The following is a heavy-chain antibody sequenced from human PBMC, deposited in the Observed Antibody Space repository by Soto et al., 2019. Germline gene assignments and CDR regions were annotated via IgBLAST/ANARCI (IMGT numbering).Heavy chain of an antibody. D-gene: IGHD5-12*01. Sequence: GGSLRLSCAASGFTFSSYAMSWVRQAPGKGLEWVSAISGSGGSTYYADSVKGRFTISRDNSKNTLYLQMNSLRAEDTAVYYCAKYTLEGGYDIRDYFDYWGQGTLVTVSS. V-gene: IGHV3-23*01. CDR2: ISGSGGST. CDR1: GFTFSSYA. J-gene: IGHJ4*02. CDR3: AKYTLEGGYDIRDYFDY.